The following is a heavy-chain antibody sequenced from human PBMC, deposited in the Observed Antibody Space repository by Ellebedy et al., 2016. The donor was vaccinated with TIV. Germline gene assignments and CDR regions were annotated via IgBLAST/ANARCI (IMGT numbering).Heavy chain of an antibody. CDR1: GFTFSDYA. CDR3: AKSKQKGSAWRGYFDS. CDR2: VFQSGTGT. D-gene: IGHD6-19*01. V-gene: IGHV3-23*05. Sequence: GGSLRLSXAAAGFTFSDYAMSWVRLAPGKGLEWVASVFQSGTGTQYADSVKGRFTISRDNFEGKVFLQLNSLRPEDTAVYFCAKSKQKGSAWRGYFDSWGQGTLVTVSS. J-gene: IGHJ4*02.